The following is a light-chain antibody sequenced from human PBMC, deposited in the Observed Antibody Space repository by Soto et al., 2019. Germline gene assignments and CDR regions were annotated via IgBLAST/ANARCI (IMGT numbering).Light chain of an antibody. CDR2: GAS. CDR1: QSVSSSY. J-gene: IGKJ3*01. Sequence: EIVVTQSPGTLSLSPGERATLSCRASQSVSSSYLAWYQQKPGQAPRLLIYGASSRATGIPDRFSGSGSGTDFTLTISRLEPEDFAVYYCQQYGSSLLTFGPGTKVDI. V-gene: IGKV3-20*01. CDR3: QQYGSSLLT.